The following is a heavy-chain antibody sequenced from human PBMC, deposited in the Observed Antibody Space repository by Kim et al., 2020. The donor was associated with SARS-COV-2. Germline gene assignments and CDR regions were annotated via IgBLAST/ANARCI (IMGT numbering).Heavy chain of an antibody. CDR3: ARQFAGSYYQ. Sequence: STYYADSVKGRFTISRDNSKNTLYLQMNSLRAEDTAVYYCARQFAGSYYQWGQGTLVTVSS. J-gene: IGHJ4*02. V-gene: IGHV3-53*01. CDR2: ST. D-gene: IGHD1-26*01.